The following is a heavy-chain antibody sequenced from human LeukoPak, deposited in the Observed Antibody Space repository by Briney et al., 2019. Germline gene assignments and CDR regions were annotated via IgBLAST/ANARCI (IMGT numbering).Heavy chain of an antibody. CDR2: MNPNSGNT. V-gene: IGHV1-8*01. J-gene: IGHJ5*02. CDR1: GYTFTSYD. Sequence: ASVKVSCKASGYTFTSYDVNWVRQATGQGLEWMGWMNPNSGNTGYAQKFQGRVTMTRNTSISTAYMELSSLRSEGTAVYYCARGLRRYFGWFDPWGQGTLVTVSS. D-gene: IGHD3-9*01. CDR3: ARGLRRYFGWFDP.